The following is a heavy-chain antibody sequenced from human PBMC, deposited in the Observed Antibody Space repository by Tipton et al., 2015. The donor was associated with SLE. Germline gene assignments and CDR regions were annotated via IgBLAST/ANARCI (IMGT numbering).Heavy chain of an antibody. J-gene: IGHJ6*03. V-gene: IGHV1-8*01. D-gene: IGHD6-6*01. CDR2: MNPNSGDT. CDR3: AAGIAARRGYYYYYYYMDV. Sequence: QLVQSGAVVKKPGASVKVSCKASGYTFTSYDINWVRQASGQGLEWMGWMNPNSGDTGYAQSFQGRVTMTRNTSISTAYMELSSLRSEDTAVYYCAAGIAARRGYYYYYYYMDVWGKGTTVTVSS. CDR1: GYTFTSYD.